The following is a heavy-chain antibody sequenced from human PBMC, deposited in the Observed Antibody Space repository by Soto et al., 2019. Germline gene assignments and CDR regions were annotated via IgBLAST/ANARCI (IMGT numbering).Heavy chain of an antibody. D-gene: IGHD3-10*02. Sequence: QVQLQESGPGLVKPSQTLSLTCTVSGGSISSGGYYWSWIRQHPGKGLEWIGYIYYSGSTYYNPSLKSRVTIPVDTSKNQFSLKLSSVTAADTAVYYCARDVRVTGYYYGMDVWGQGTTVTVSS. V-gene: IGHV4-31*03. CDR2: IYYSGST. CDR1: GGSISSGGYY. J-gene: IGHJ6*02. CDR3: ARDVRVTGYYYGMDV.